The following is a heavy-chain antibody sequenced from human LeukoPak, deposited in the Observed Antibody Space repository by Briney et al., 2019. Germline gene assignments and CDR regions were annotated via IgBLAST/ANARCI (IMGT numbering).Heavy chain of an antibody. J-gene: IGHJ4*02. D-gene: IGHD6-13*01. V-gene: IGHV3-7*01. CDR3: ARDRLAAAGGHDY. CDR2: IKQDGSDK. CDR1: GFTFSSYW. Sequence: GVSLRLSCAASGFTFSSYWMSWVRQAPGKGLEWVANIKQDGSDKYYVDSVKGRFTISRDNAKNSLYLQMNSLRAEDTAVYYCARDRLAAAGGHDYWGQGTLVTVSS.